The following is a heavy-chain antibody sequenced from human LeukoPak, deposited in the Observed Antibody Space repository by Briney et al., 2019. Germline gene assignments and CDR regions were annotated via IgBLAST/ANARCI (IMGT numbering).Heavy chain of an antibody. CDR1: GFTFSSYG. V-gene: IGHV3-30*18. Sequence: GGSLRLSCAASGFTFSSYGVHWVRQAPGKGLEWVAVISYDGSNKYYADSVKGRFTISRDNSKNTLYLQMNSLRAEDTAVYYCAKAYSSGWYGDFDYWGQGTLVTVSS. CDR2: ISYDGSNK. CDR3: AKAYSSGWYGDFDY. J-gene: IGHJ4*02. D-gene: IGHD6-19*01.